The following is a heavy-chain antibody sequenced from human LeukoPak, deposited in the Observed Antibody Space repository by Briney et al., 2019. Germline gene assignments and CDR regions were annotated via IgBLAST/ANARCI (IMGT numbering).Heavy chain of an antibody. CDR3: AREVVYYYYYMDV. V-gene: IGHV3-66*01. CDR1: GFTVSSNY. Sequence: GGSLRLSCAASGFTVSSNYMSWVRQAPGKGLEWVSVIYSGGSTYYADSVKGRFTISRDNSKNTLYLQMNSLRAEDTAVYYCAREVVYYYYYMDVWGKGTTVTISS. CDR2: IYSGGST. D-gene: IGHD2-15*01. J-gene: IGHJ6*03.